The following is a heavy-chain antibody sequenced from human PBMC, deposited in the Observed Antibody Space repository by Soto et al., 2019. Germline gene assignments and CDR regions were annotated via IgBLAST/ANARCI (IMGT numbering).Heavy chain of an antibody. J-gene: IGHJ4*02. CDR2: ISYDGSNK. CDR1: GFTFSSYG. CDR3: AKASLLWFGELYDC. Sequence: QVQLVESGGGVVQPGRSLRLSCAASGFTFSSYGMHWVRQAPGKGLEWVAVISYDGSNKYYADSVKGRFTISRDNSKNTLYLQMNSLRAEDTAVYYCAKASLLWFGELYDCWGQGTLVTVSS. V-gene: IGHV3-30*18. D-gene: IGHD3-10*01.